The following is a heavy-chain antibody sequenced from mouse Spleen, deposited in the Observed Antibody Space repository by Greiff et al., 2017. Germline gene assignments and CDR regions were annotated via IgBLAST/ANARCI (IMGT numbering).Heavy chain of an antibody. Sequence: LQQPGSELVRPGASVKLSCKASGYTFTSYWMHWVKQRPGQGLEWIGNIYPGSGSTNYDEKFKSKATLTVDTSSSTAYMQLSSLTSEDSAVYYCTREEVIWAMDYWGQGTSVTVSS. CDR2: IYPGSGST. J-gene: IGHJ4*01. V-gene: IGHV1S22*01. CDR1: GYTFTSYW. D-gene: IGHD1-2*01. CDR3: TREEVIWAMDY.